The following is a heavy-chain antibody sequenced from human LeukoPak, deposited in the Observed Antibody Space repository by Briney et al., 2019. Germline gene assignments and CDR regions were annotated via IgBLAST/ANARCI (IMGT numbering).Heavy chain of an antibody. J-gene: IGHJ4*02. Sequence: GASVKVSCKASGYTFTGYYMHWVRQAPGQGLEWMGWINPNSGGTNYAQKFQGRVTMTRDTSISTAYMELSRLRSDDTAVYYCARGGAYGGNSGVGFDYWGQGTLVTVSS. D-gene: IGHD4-23*01. V-gene: IGHV1-2*02. CDR1: GYTFTGYY. CDR3: ARGGAYGGNSGVGFDY. CDR2: INPNSGGT.